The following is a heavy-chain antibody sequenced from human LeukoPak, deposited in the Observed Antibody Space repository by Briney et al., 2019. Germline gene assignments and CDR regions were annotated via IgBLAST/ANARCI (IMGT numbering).Heavy chain of an antibody. CDR1: GFTFSDYR. CDR2: IKQDGGEG. V-gene: IGHV3-7*03. D-gene: IGHD6-19*01. CDR3: AKDKSIGWSYYFDF. J-gene: IGHJ4*02. Sequence: GGSLRLSCVASGFTFSDYRMSWVRQAPGKGLEWVANIKQDGGEGYCVDSVKGRFTISGDNAKNSLYLQMNSLRAEDTAVYYCAKDKSIGWSYYFDFWGQGTLVTVSS.